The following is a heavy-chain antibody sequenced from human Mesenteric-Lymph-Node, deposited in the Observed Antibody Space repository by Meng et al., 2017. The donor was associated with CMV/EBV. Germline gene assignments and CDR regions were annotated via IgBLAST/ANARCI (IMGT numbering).Heavy chain of an antibody. J-gene: IGHJ2*01. V-gene: IGHV3-53*01. CDR3: ARGRPNWYFDL. CDR1: GFTVSSNY. Sequence: GGSLRLSCAASGFTVSSNYMSWVRQAPGKGLEWVSFIYSGGNTCYADSVKGRFTISRDNSKNTLYLQMNSLRAEDTAVYYCARGRPNWYFDLWGRGTLVTVSS. CDR2: IYSGGNT.